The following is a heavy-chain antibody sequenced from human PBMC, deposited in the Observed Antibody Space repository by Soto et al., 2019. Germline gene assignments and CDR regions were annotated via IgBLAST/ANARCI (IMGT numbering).Heavy chain of an antibody. J-gene: IGHJ6*02. Sequence: PGGSLRLSCAASGFTFRSYGMHWVRQAPGKGLEWVAVISYDGSNKYYADSVKGRFTISRDNSKNTLYLQMNSLRAEDTAVYYCANERSSWYVFYYGMDVWGQGTTVTVS. CDR3: ANERSSWYVFYYGMDV. D-gene: IGHD6-13*01. V-gene: IGHV3-30*18. CDR2: ISYDGSNK. CDR1: GFTFRSYG.